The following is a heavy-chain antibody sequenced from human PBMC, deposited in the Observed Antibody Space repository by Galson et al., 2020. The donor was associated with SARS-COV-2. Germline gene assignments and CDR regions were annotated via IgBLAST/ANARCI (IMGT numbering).Heavy chain of an antibody. V-gene: IGHV4-4*07. J-gene: IGHJ4*02. CDR1: GGSISSYY. CDR3: ARDLYAVEVAGTFDY. Sequence: ASETLSLTCTVSGGSISSYYWSWIRQPAGKGLEWIGRIYTSGSTNYNPSLKSRVTMSVDTSKNQFSLKLSSVTAADTAVYYCARDLYAVEVAGTFDYWGQGTLVTVSS. D-gene: IGHD6-19*01. CDR2: IYTSGST.